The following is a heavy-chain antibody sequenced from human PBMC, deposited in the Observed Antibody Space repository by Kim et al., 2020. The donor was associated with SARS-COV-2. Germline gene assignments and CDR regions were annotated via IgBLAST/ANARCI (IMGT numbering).Heavy chain of an antibody. CDR3: ARVVAEHYDILTGYNRIWYFDL. D-gene: IGHD3-9*01. V-gene: IGHV4-4*02. CDR1: GGSISSSNW. CDR2: IYHSGST. Sequence: SETLSLTCAVSGGSISSSNWWSWVRQPPGKGLEWIGEIYHSGSTNYNPSLKSRVTISVDKSKNQFSLKLSSVTAADTAVYYCARVVAEHYDILTGYNRIWYFDLWGRGTLVTVSS. J-gene: IGHJ2*01.